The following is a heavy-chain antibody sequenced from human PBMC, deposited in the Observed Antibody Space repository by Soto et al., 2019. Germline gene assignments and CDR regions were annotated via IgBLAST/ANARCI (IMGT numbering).Heavy chain of an antibody. CDR2: IYTSGST. CDR3: ARAGGYSGYGLAVAGTELGMEV. Sequence: SETLSLTCTFSGGSISSHYWSWIRQPAGKGLEWIGRIYTSGSTNYNPSLKSRVTMSVDTSKNQFSLRLSSVTAADTAVYYCARAGGYSGYGLAVAGTELGMEVWGQGTTVTVS. V-gene: IGHV4-4*07. D-gene: IGHD5-12*01. J-gene: IGHJ6*02. CDR1: GGSISSHY.